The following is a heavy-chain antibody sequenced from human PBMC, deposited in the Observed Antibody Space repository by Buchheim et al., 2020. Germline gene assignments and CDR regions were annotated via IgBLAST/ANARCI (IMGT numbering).Heavy chain of an antibody. CDR3: ARGFLTSYYDSRGYHFDN. V-gene: IGHV4-34*01. D-gene: IGHD3-22*01. CDR2: INHSGST. J-gene: IGHJ4*02. CDR1: GGSLRGYF. Sequence: QVQLQQWGAGLLKTSETLSLTCAVYGGSLRGYFWSWIRQPPGKGLEWIGEINHSGSTNYNPSLKSRVTMSVDTSKNQFSLKLSSVTAADTAVYYCARGFLTSYYDSRGYHFDNWGQGTL.